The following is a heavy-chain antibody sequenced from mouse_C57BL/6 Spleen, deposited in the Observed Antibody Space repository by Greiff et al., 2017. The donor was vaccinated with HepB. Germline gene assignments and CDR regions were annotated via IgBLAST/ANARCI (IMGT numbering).Heavy chain of an antibody. CDR2: IHPNSGST. D-gene: IGHD2-2*01. Sequence: QVQLQQPGAELVKPGASVKLSCKASGYTFTSYWMHWVKQRPGQGLEWIGMIHPNSGSTNYNEKFKSKATLTVDKSSSTAYMQLSSLTSEDSAVYYCARSGGYDRYFDVWGTGTTVTVSS. V-gene: IGHV1-64*01. J-gene: IGHJ1*03. CDR3: ARSGGYDRYFDV. CDR1: GYTFTSYW.